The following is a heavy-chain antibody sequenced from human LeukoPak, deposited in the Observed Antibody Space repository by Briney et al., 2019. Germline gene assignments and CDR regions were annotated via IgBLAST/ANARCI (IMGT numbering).Heavy chain of an antibody. CDR3: AKVATSVAVAGRFVDY. V-gene: IGHV3-74*01. Sequence: GGSLRLSCAASGFTFSSYWMHWVRQAPGKGLVWVSRINSDGSSTYYADSVKGRFTISRDNSKNTLYLQMNSLRAEDTAVYYCAKVATSVAVAGRFVDYWGQGTLVTVSS. CDR1: GFTFSSYW. CDR2: INSDGSST. J-gene: IGHJ4*02. D-gene: IGHD6-19*01.